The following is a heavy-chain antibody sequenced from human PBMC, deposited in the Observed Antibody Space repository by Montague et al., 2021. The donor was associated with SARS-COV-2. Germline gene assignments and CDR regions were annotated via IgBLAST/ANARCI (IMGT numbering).Heavy chain of an antibody. D-gene: IGHD2-15*01. CDR2: IYHSGST. Sequence: SETLSLTCTVSGASITSSNWWNWVRQPPGKGLEWIGQIYHSGSTNYNPSLKSRLTLSLDKSKNQFSLSLSSVTAADTAVYYCARQIQQVVLSPAKSTNWFDPWGLGTLVTVAS. V-gene: IGHV4-4*02. CDR3: ARQIQQVVLSPAKSTNWFDP. CDR1: GASITSSNW. J-gene: IGHJ5*02.